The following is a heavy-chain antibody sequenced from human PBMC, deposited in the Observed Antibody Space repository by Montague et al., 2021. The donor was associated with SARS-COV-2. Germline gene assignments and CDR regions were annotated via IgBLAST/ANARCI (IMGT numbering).Heavy chain of an antibody. Sequence: SETLSLTCTVSGGSITRNYYWGWIRHPPGKGLEWVGNIYYSGTTXINPSRESRVTISVDASKNQFSLNLTSVTAADTAVYYCARPLVRGVPKAFDIWGQGALVIVSS. J-gene: IGHJ3*02. CDR1: GGSITRNYY. V-gene: IGHV4-39*01. D-gene: IGHD3-10*01. CDR3: ARPLVRGVPKAFDI. CDR2: IYYSGTT.